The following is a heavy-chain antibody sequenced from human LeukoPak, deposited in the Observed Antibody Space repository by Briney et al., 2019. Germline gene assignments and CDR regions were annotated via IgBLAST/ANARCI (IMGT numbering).Heavy chain of an antibody. V-gene: IGHV3-30*02. J-gene: IGHJ4*02. Sequence: GGSLRLSCAASGFIFRNYGMHWVRQAPGKGLEWVVFLRNDESEVFYADSVKGRFTISRDNSKNTLYLQMSSLRHEDTAVYYCVKDTGRGDFWGQGTQVTVSS. CDR3: VKDTGRGDF. CDR2: LRNDESEV. CDR1: GFIFRNYG. D-gene: IGHD1-14*01.